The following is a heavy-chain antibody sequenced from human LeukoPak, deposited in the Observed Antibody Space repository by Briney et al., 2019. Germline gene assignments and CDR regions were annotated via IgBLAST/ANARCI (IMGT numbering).Heavy chain of an antibody. Sequence: GGSLRLSCAASGFTFSSYGMHWVRQAPGKGLEWVAFIRYDGINKYYADSVKGRFTISRDSSKNTLDLQMNSLRAEDTAVYYCAKDKYSPFDYWGQGTLVTVSS. CDR1: GFTFSSYG. D-gene: IGHD5-18*01. V-gene: IGHV3-30*02. J-gene: IGHJ4*02. CDR3: AKDKYSPFDY. CDR2: IRYDGINK.